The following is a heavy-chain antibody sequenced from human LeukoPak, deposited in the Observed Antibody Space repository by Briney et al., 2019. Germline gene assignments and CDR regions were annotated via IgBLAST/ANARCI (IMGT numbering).Heavy chain of an antibody. CDR3: ARVAGIYYYGMDV. CDR2: ISSSSSYI. Sequence: GGSLRLSCAASGFTFSSYSMNWVRQAPGKGLEWVSSISSSSSYIYYADSVKGRFTISRDNAKNSLYLQMNSLRAEDTAVYYCARVAGIYYYGMDVWGQGTTVTVSS. V-gene: IGHV3-21*01. CDR1: GFTFSSYS. J-gene: IGHJ6*02. D-gene: IGHD3-10*01.